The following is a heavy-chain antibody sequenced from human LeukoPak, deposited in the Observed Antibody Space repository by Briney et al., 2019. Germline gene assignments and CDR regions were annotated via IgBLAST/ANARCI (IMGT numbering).Heavy chain of an antibody. CDR2: IYHSGST. Sequence: SETLSLTCAVSGGSISSSNWWSWVRQPPGKGLEWIGEIYHSGSTNYNPSLKSRVTISVDKSKNQFSLKLSSVTAADTAVYYCARALPGWGYGGSSPLDYWGQGTLVTVSS. CDR3: ARALPGWGYGGSSPLDY. J-gene: IGHJ4*02. D-gene: IGHD4-23*01. V-gene: IGHV4-4*02. CDR1: GGSISSSNW.